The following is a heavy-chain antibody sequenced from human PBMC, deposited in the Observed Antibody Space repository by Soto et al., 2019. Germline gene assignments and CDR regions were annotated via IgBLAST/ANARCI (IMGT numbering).Heavy chain of an antibody. J-gene: IGHJ4*02. D-gene: IGHD6-13*01. CDR1: GGSFSGYY. V-gene: IGHV4-34*01. CDR3: ARGRKQQLASLCFDY. CDR2: INHSGST. Sequence: SETLSLTCAVYGGSFSGYYWSWIRQPPGKGLEWIGEINHSGSTNYNPSLKSRVTISVDTSKNQFSLKLSSVTAADTAVYYCARGRKQQLASLCFDYWGQGTLVTVSS.